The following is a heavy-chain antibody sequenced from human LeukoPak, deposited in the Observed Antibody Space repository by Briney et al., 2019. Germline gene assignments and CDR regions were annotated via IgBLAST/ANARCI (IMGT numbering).Heavy chain of an antibody. CDR3: ASESFDS. CDR2: IRSGGRHT. Sequence: GRCLRLSCAPSGSTFSTYSMNCVRQAPRKTLEWVSSIRSGGRHTNSPDSVKGRFTISRDNAKNSLFLHINSPRADDTAVYYCASESFDSWGQGVLFIASS. V-gene: IGHV3-21*01. CDR1: GSTFSTYS. J-gene: IGHJ5*01.